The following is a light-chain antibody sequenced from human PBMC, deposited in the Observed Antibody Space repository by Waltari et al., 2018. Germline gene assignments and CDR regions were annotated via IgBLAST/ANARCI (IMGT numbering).Light chain of an antibody. V-gene: IGLV7-43*01. CDR2: STS. CDR1: TGAVTSGYY. CDR3: LLYYGGAQV. Sequence: QTAVTQEPSLTVSPGGTVTLTCASSTGAVTSGYYPNWFQQKPGQTPRALVYSTSNQPPRAPARFPGSLPWGKAALTLSGVQPEDEADYYCLLYYGGAQVFGGGTKLTVL. J-gene: IGLJ2*01.